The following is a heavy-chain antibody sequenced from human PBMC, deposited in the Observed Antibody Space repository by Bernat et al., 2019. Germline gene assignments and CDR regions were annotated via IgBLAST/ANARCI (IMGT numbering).Heavy chain of an antibody. D-gene: IGHD6-19*01. CDR3: AKDFVVAGPFDH. Sequence: LVESGGGVVQPGGSLRLSCAASGFTFSGYGMHWVRQAPGKGLEWVAFIRYDGSNKYYADSVKGRFTISRDNSKNTLYLQMNSLRAEDTGVYYCAKDFVVAGPFDHWGQGTLVTVSS. CDR2: IRYDGSNK. V-gene: IGHV3-30*02. CDR1: GFTFSGYG. J-gene: IGHJ4*02.